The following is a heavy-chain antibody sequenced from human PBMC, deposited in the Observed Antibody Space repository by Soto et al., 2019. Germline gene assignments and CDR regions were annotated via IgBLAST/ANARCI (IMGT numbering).Heavy chain of an antibody. V-gene: IGHV1-46*01. J-gene: IGHJ3*02. CDR2: INPSGGST. Sequence: ASVKVSCKASGYTFTSYYMHWVRQAPGQGLEWMGIINPSGGSTSYAQKFQGRVTMTRDTSTSTVYMELSSLRSEDTAVYYCAREVGVTTTGSPDAFDIWAKGTMVTVS. CDR3: AREVGVTTTGSPDAFDI. D-gene: IGHD1-26*01. CDR1: GYTFTSYY.